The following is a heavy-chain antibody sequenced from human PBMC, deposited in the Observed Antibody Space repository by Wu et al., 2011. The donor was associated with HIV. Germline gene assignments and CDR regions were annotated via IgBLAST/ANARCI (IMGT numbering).Heavy chain of an antibody. CDR3: ARAPLWSSSTIYYYYYYMDV. CDR2: INPSGGST. Sequence: QVQLVQSGAEVKKPGASVKVSCKASGYTFTSYYMHWVRQAPGQGLEWMGIINPSGGSTSYAQKFQGRVTMTRDTSTSTVYMELSSLRSEDTAVYYCARAPLWSSSTIYYYYYYMDVVGRKGPRSPSP. D-gene: IGHD6-6*01. CDR1: GYTFTSYY. V-gene: IGHV1-46*01. J-gene: IGHJ6*03.